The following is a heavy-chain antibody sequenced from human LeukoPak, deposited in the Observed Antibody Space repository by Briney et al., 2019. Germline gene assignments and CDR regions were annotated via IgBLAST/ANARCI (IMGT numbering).Heavy chain of an antibody. J-gene: IGHJ5*02. CDR3: ARVRTRGSNWFDP. Sequence: ASVKVPCKASGYTFTGYYMHWVRQAPGQGLEWMGWINPNSGGTNYAQKFQGRVTMTRDTSISTAYMELSRLRSDDTAVYYCARVRTRGSNWFDPWGQGTLVTVSS. CDR2: INPNSGGT. CDR1: GYTFTGYY. D-gene: IGHD3-10*01. V-gene: IGHV1-2*02.